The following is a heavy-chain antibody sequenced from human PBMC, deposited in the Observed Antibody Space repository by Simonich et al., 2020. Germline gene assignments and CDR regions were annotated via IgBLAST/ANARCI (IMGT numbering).Heavy chain of an antibody. CDR2: TNPGDADT. V-gene: IGHV5-51*01. Sequence: EVQLVQSGAEVKKPGESLKISCKGSGYSFTSYWIGWVRQMPGKGREWSGITNPGDADTRYSPSFQGQVTTAADKSISTSYLQWSSLKASDTAMYYCARQLNDFDIWGQGTMVTVSS. CDR1: GYSFTSYW. CDR3: ARQLNDFDI. J-gene: IGHJ3*02. D-gene: IGHD1-1*01.